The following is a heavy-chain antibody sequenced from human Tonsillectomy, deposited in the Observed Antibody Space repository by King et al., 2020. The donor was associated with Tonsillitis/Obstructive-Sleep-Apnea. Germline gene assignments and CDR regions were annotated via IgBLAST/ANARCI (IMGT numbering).Heavy chain of an antibody. J-gene: IGHJ3*02. V-gene: IGHV3-53*01. D-gene: IGHD2-2*01. Sequence: VQLVESGGGLIQPGGSLRLSCAASGFTVSTNYMSWVRQAPGKGLEWVSVIYSGDSTFYADSVKGRFTISRDNSKNTLYLQMNSLRAEDTAMYFCARERIVPAGSDAFDIWGQGTMVTVSS. CDR1: GFTVSTNY. CDR3: ARERIVPAGSDAFDI. CDR2: IYSGDST.